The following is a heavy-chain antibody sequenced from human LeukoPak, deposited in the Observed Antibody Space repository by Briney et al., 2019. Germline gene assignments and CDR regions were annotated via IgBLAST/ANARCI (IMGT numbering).Heavy chain of an antibody. Sequence: GESLKISCKGSGYSFTNYWIAWVRQMPGKGLEWIGAIYPGDSNLRYNPSFEGQVTISADKSVSSASLQWTSLRASDTALYFCATTRITGNYSPLYLQRWGQGTLVTVSS. CDR1: GYSFTNYW. J-gene: IGHJ1*01. CDR3: ATTRITGNYSPLYLQR. V-gene: IGHV5-51*01. D-gene: IGHD3-10*01. CDR2: IYPGDSNL.